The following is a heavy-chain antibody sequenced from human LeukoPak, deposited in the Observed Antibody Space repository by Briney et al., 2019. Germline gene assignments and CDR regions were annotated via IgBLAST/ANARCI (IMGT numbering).Heavy chain of an antibody. CDR2: ISGYNGNI. D-gene: IGHD3-22*01. CDR3: VRDHSRGANWFDP. V-gene: IGHV1-18*01. CDR1: GYTFTSYG. Sequence: ASVRVSCKASGYTFTSYGFIWVRQAPGQGLEWMGWISGYNGNIKYAQKFQGRVTMTTDTSTSTAYMELRSLRFDDTAVYYCVRDHSRGANWFDPWGQGTLVTVSS. J-gene: IGHJ5*02.